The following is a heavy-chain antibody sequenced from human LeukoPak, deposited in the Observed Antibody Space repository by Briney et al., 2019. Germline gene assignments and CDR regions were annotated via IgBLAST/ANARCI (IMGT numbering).Heavy chain of an antibody. J-gene: IGHJ5*02. V-gene: IGHV1-8*01. D-gene: IGHD3-22*01. Sequence: GASVKVSCKASGYTFTSYDINWVRQATGQGLEWMGWMNPNSGNTGYAQKFQGRVTMTRNTSISTAHMELSSLRSEDTAVYYCARGKEYYYDSSGSNWFDPWGQGTLVTVSS. CDR1: GYTFTSYD. CDR2: MNPNSGNT. CDR3: ARGKEYYYDSSGSNWFDP.